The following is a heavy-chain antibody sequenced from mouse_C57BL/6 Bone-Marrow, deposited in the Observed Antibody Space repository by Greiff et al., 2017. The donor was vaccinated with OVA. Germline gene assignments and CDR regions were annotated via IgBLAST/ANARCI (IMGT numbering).Heavy chain of an antibody. J-gene: IGHJ4*01. CDR1: GYTFTNYW. CDR2: IYPGGGYT. CDR3: ARKDLIDYTGYAMDY. Sequence: QVQLQQSGAELVRPGTSVKMSCKASGYTFTNYWIGWAKQRPGHGLEWIGDIYPGGGYTNYNEKFKGKATLTADKSSSTAYMQFSSLTSEDSAIYYCARKDLIDYTGYAMDYWGQGTSVTVSS. D-gene: IGHD2-4*01. V-gene: IGHV1-63*01.